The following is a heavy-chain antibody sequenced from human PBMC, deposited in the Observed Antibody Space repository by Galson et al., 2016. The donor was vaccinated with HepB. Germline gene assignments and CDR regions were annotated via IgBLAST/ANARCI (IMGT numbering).Heavy chain of an antibody. Sequence: SLRLSCAASGFTFSNYWMNWVRQAPGKGLEWVANIKEDGSDKYYVDSVTGRFTISRDNAKNSLYLQMNSLRAEDTAVYYCARGGWFDYWGQGILVTVSS. CDR3: ARGGWFDY. D-gene: IGHD6-19*01. J-gene: IGHJ4*02. CDR1: GFTFSNYW. V-gene: IGHV3-7*01. CDR2: IKEDGSDK.